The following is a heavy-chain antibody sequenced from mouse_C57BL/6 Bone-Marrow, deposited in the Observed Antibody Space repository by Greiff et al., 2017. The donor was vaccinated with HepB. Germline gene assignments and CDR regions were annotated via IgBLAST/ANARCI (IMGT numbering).Heavy chain of an antibody. J-gene: IGHJ1*03. CDR1: GFTFSDFY. V-gene: IGHV7-1*01. CDR2: SRNKANDYTT. Sequence: EVKVVESGGGLVQSGRSLRLSCATSGFTFSDFYMEWVRQAPGKGLEWIAASRNKANDYTTEYSASVKGRFIVSRDTSQSILYLQMNALRAEDTAIYYCARDAGYYGSRGYWYFDVWGTGTTVTVSS. D-gene: IGHD1-1*01. CDR3: ARDAGYYGSRGYWYFDV.